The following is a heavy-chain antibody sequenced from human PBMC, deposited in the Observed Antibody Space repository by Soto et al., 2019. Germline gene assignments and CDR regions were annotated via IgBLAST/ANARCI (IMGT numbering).Heavy chain of an antibody. CDR2: VYHNGGA. J-gene: IGHJ5*01. V-gene: IGHV4-39*01. CDR1: GVSIHNSHSF. D-gene: IGHD2-21*01. Sequence: QVHLQESGPGLVKPSETLSLTCTVSGVSIHNSHSFWAWIRPPPGKGLQFIASVYHNGGAHSNSSLKSRVTTSVDTVNNQVSLRMRSLTAADTAFYYCGRVVEGATRHTDPDSWGQGILVTVSS. CDR3: GRVVEGATRHTDPDS.